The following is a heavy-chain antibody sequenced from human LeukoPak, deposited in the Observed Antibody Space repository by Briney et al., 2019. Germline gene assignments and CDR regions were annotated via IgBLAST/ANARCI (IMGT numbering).Heavy chain of an antibody. J-gene: IGHJ3*02. Sequence: SGGSLRLSCAASGFTFSSYSMNWVRQAPGKGLEWVSYISSSSSTIYYADSVKGRFTISRDNAKNSLYLQMNSLRAEDTAVYYCARVLYYDSSHDAFDIWGQGTMVTVSS. CDR2: ISSSSSTI. D-gene: IGHD3-3*01. V-gene: IGHV3-48*01. CDR1: GFTFSSYS. CDR3: ARVLYYDSSHDAFDI.